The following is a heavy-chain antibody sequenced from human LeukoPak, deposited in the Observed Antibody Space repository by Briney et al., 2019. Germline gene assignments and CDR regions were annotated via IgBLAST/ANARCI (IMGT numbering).Heavy chain of an antibody. CDR1: GGSISNYY. CDR3: ARRTIVDPYYYYGMDV. CDR2: IYYSGNT. V-gene: IGHV4-59*08. D-gene: IGHD4-11*01. J-gene: IGHJ6*02. Sequence: SETLSLTCSVSGGSISNYYWTWIRQPPGKGLEWIGYIYYSGNTNYNPSLKSRVTISVDTSKNQLSLKLSSVTAADTAVYYCARRTIVDPYYYYGMDVWGQGTTVTVSS.